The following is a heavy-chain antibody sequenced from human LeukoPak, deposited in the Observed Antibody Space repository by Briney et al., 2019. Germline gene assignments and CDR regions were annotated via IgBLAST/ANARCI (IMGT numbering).Heavy chain of an antibody. Sequence: GGSLRLSCAASGFTFISYWMTWVRQAPGKGLEWVANIKQDGSEIYYVDSVKGRFTISRDNAKNSLYLQMNSLRAEDTAVYYCARGSSGSYLGAFDIWGQRTMVTVSS. CDR3: ARGSSGSYLGAFDI. J-gene: IGHJ3*02. D-gene: IGHD3-22*01. CDR2: IKQDGSEI. CDR1: GFTFISYW. V-gene: IGHV3-7*04.